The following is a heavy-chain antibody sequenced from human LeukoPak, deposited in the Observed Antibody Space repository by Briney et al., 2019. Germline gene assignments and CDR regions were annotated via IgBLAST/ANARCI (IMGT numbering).Heavy chain of an antibody. CDR2: ISVSGGST. J-gene: IGHJ4*02. V-gene: IGHV3-23*01. CDR1: GFTFNNYA. Sequence: GGSLRLSCAASGFTFNNYAMNWVRQAPGEGLEWVSAISVSGGSTYYADSVKGRFTISRDNSKNRLFPQMSSLRAEDTALYYCAKGSVYGDYYFDYWGQGTLVTVSS. D-gene: IGHD4-17*01. CDR3: AKGSVYGDYYFDY.